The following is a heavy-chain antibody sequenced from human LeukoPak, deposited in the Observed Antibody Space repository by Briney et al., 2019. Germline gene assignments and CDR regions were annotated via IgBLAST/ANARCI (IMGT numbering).Heavy chain of an antibody. CDR3: ARGGPPGYYYDYYMDV. CDR1: GGSISRYY. V-gene: IGHV4-59*01. J-gene: IGHJ6*03. CDR2: IYYSGST. Sequence: SETLSLTCTVSGGSISRYYWSWIRQTPGKGLGWIGYIYYSGSTNFNPSLKSRVTISVDTSKNQFSLKMSSVTAADTAVYFCARGGPPGYYYDYYMDVWGKGTTVTISS.